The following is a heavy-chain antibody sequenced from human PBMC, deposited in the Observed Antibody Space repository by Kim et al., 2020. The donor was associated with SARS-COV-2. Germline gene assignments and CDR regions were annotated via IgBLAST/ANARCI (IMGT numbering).Heavy chain of an antibody. Sequence: SVKVSCKASGGTFSSYAISWVRQAPGQGLECMGGIIPIFGTANYAQKFQGRVTITADESTSTAYMELSSLRSEDTAVYYCAREGTTVVTGGFDYWGQGTLVTVSS. D-gene: IGHD4-17*01. CDR1: GGTFSSYA. J-gene: IGHJ4*02. CDR3: AREGTTVVTGGFDY. CDR2: IIPIFGTA. V-gene: IGHV1-69*13.